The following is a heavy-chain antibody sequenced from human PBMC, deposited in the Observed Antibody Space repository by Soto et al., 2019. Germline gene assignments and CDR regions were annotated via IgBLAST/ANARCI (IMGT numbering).Heavy chain of an antibody. D-gene: IGHD6-19*01. CDR2: SKGKSANGAT. Sequence: GGSLRLSCEVSGLSFTNAWVSWVRQAPGKGLEWVGRSKGKSANGATDYAAPVKGRFTISRDDARNTLYLQMNSLKTEDTAVYYCITDPGPWLMPLGQGTLVTVSS. CDR3: ITDPGPWLMP. V-gene: IGHV3-15*01. J-gene: IGHJ5*02. CDR1: GLSFTNAW.